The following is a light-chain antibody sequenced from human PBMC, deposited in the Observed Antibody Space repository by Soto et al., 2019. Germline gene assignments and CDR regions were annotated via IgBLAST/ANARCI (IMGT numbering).Light chain of an antibody. V-gene: IGLV1-44*01. CDR2: TNN. J-gene: IGLJ3*02. CDR3: AAWDDSLEGVV. Sequence: QSVLTQPPSASGTPGQRVTISCSGSSSNSGSNPVSWYQHLPGTAPKVLIFTNNQRPSGVPDRVSGSKSGTSASLAISGLRSEDEAHYYCAAWDDSLEGVVLGGGTKVTVL. CDR1: SSNSGSNP.